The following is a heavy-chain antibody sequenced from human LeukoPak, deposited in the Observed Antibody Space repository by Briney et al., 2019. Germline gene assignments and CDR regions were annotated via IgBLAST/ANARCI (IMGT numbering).Heavy chain of an antibody. J-gene: IGHJ4*02. Sequence: SETLSLTCTVSGGSISSSSYYWGWIRQPPGKGLEWIGCIYYSGSTYYNPSLKSRVTISVDTSKNQFSLKLSSVTAADTAVYYCARGGDSMIVVGPFDYWGQGTLVTVSS. V-gene: IGHV4-39*01. CDR2: IYYSGST. CDR3: ARGGDSMIVVGPFDY. D-gene: IGHD3-22*01. CDR1: GGSISSSSYY.